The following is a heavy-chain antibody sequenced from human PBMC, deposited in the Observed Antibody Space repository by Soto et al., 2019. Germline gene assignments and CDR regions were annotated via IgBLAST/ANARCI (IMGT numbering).Heavy chain of an antibody. CDR1: GYTFTGYY. CDR2: INPNSGGT. V-gene: IGHV1-2*04. CDR3: ARSLIAAARPDAFDI. Sequence: GASVKVSCKASGYTFTGYYMHWVRQAPGQGLEWMGWINPNSGGTNYAQKFQGWVTMTRDTSISTAYMELSRLRSDDTAVYYCARSLIAAARPDAFDIWGQGTMVTVPS. J-gene: IGHJ3*02. D-gene: IGHD6-13*01.